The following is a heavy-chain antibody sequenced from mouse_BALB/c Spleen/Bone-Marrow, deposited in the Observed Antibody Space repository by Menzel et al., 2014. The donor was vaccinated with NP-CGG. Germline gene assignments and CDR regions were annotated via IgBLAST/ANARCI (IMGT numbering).Heavy chain of an antibody. Sequence: EVKLVESGGGLVQPGGSLKLSCAASGFDLSRYWMSWVRQAPGKGLEWIGEINADSSTKKYTPSLKDKFIISRDNAKNTLYLQMSKVRYEDTALYYCARPRDYYGYFDVWGAGTTVTVSS. J-gene: IGHJ1*01. D-gene: IGHD2-4*01. V-gene: IGHV4-1*02. CDR1: GFDLSRYW. CDR3: ARPRDYYGYFDV. CDR2: INADSSTK.